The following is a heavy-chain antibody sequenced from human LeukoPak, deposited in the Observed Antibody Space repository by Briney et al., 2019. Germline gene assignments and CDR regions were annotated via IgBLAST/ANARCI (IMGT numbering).Heavy chain of an antibody. J-gene: IGHJ4*02. CDR3: ARDLMAAPFDY. V-gene: IGHV3-21*01. CDR1: GFTFSSYS. CDR2: ISSSSSYI. Sequence: GGSLRLSCAASGFTFSSYSMNWVRQAPGKGLEWVSSISSSSSYIYYADSVKGQFTISRDNAKNALYLQMTSLRAEDTAVYYCARDLMAAPFDYWGQGTLVTVSS. D-gene: IGHD5-24*01.